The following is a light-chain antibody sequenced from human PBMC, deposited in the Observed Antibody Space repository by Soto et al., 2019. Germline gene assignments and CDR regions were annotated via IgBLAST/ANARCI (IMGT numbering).Light chain of an antibody. V-gene: IGKV1-9*01. CDR1: QGISSY. Sequence: IQLTQSPSSLSASVGDRVTITCRASQGISSYLAWYQQKPGKAPKLLIYAASTLQRGVPSRFSGSGSGTDFTLTISCLQSEDFATYYCQQYYSYPLMTFGPGTKVDIK. J-gene: IGKJ3*01. CDR2: AAS. CDR3: QQYYSYPLMT.